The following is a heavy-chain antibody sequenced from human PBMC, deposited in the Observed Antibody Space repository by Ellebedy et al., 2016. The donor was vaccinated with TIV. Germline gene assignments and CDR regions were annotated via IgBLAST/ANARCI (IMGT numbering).Heavy chain of an antibody. Sequence: SETLSLTXAVSGGSISSSNWWSWVRQPPGKGLEWIGEIYHSGSTNYNPSLKSRVTISVDKSKNQFSLKLSSVTAADTAMYYCARDDVVVVTAIRDYYYYYGMDVWGQGTTVTVSS. CDR3: ARDDVVVVTAIRDYYYYYGMDV. V-gene: IGHV4-4*02. J-gene: IGHJ6*02. CDR2: IYHSGST. D-gene: IGHD2-21*02. CDR1: GGSISSSNW.